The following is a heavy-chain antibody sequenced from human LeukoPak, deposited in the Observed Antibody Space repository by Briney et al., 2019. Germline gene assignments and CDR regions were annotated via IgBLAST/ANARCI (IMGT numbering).Heavy chain of an antibody. Sequence: GGSLRLSCSASGFTFSSYAMHWVRPAPGKGLEGVAVISYDGSNKYYADSGKGRFTIARDNSKNTLYLQMNSLKAEDTAVYYCAKIPWDIVVVPAAIDPMVDYWGQGTLVTVSS. CDR2: ISYDGSNK. CDR3: AKIPWDIVVVPAAIDPMVDY. D-gene: IGHD2-2*01. J-gene: IGHJ4*02. CDR1: GFTFSSYA. V-gene: IGHV3-30*04.